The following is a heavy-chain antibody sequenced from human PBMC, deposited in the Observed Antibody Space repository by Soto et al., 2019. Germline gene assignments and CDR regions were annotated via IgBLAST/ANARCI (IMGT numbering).Heavy chain of an antibody. V-gene: IGHV4-31*03. Sequence: SETLSLTCTVSGGSISSGGYYWSWIRQHPGKGLEWIGYIYYSGSTYYNPSLKSRVTISVDTSKNQFSLKLSSVTAADTAVYYCAPRLQADGDFYHYYYLDVWGKGTTVTVSS. D-gene: IGHD3-10*01. CDR1: GGSISSGGYY. CDR3: APRLQADGDFYHYYYLDV. CDR2: IYYSGST. J-gene: IGHJ6*03.